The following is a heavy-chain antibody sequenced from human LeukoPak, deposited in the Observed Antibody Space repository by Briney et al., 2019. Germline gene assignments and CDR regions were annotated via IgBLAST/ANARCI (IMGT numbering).Heavy chain of an antibody. V-gene: IGHV1-8*01. Sequence: ASVKVSCKASGYTFSDYDVNWVRPAPGQGLEWMGWMNPTSGDTGYAQKFQGRVTMTRSMSKNTAYMELSRLRSEDTAVYFCARVVMKAFYYYYMDVWGKGTT. D-gene: IGHD2-21*01. CDR2: MNPTSGDT. J-gene: IGHJ6*03. CDR3: ARVVMKAFYYYYMDV. CDR1: GYTFSDYD.